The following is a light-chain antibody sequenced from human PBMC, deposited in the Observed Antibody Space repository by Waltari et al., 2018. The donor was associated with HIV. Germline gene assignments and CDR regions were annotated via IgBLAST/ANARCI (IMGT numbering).Light chain of an antibody. Sequence: EIVLTQSPATLSLPPGERATLSCRAIQSIATYFAWYQHKPGQPPRLLMSHASTRATGIPARFSGSGSGTDFTLTISSLEPEDFAIYYCQQRAISPGTFGHGTRLDIK. V-gene: IGKV3-11*01. CDR1: QSIATY. J-gene: IGKJ5*01. CDR3: QQRAISPGT. CDR2: HAS.